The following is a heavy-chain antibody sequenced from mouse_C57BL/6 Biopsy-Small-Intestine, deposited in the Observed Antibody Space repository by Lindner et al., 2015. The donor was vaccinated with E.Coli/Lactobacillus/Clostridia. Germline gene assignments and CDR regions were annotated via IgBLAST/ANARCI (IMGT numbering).Heavy chain of an antibody. CDR2: IYTYNNRT. J-gene: IGHJ4*01. V-gene: IGHV1-14*01. CDR1: GYTYTTYG. Sequence: SVKVSCKASGYTYTTYGISWVRQAPGHGLEFMGWIYTYNNRTTYAKFLQGRVTMTTDTSTSTAYMELTSLKSDDTGVYYCARGDSSGSYYYDYWGQGTVVTVSS. CDR3: ARGDSSGSYYYDY. D-gene: IGHD3-3*01.